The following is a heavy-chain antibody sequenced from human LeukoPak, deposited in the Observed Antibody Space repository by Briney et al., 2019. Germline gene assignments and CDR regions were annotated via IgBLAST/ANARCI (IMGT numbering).Heavy chain of an antibody. CDR1: GYTFISYG. CDR3: ARWGPVTTTSRVYDYYGMDV. V-gene: IGHV1-18*01. D-gene: IGHD4-17*01. CDR2: ISTYNGNT. J-gene: IGHJ6*02. Sequence: ASVTVSCKASGYTFISYGITWVRQAPGQGLEWMGWISTYNGNTNYAQKLQDRVTMTRVTSTSTVYMELRNLRSDDTAMYYCARWGPVTTTSRVYDYYGMDVWGQGTTVTVSS.